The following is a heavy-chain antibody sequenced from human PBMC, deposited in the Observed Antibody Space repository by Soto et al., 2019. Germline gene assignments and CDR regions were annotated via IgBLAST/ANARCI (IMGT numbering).Heavy chain of an antibody. CDR1: GYTFTSYA. J-gene: IGHJ6*02. CDR2: INAGNGNT. D-gene: IGHD5-18*01. CDR3: ARGLWIQLWLPFYYGMDV. Sequence: GASVKVSCKASGYTFTSYAMHWVRQAPGQRLEWMGWINAGNGNTKYSQKFQGRVTITRDTSASTAYMELSSLRSEDTAVYYCARGLWIQLWLPFYYGMDVWGQGTTVTVSS. V-gene: IGHV1-3*01.